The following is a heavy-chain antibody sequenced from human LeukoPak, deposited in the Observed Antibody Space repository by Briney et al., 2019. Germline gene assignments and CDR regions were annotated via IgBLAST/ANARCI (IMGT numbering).Heavy chain of an antibody. CDR1: GASVTIYY. CDR2: VHSSGTT. Sequence: SETLSLSCTVSGASVTIYYWSWIRQPPGKGPEWIANVHSSGTTYYNPSLRSRVTISIDTSKNQFSLRLTSVTTADTAVYYCARDIRAVGATLYFDYWGQGTLLTVSS. CDR3: ARDIRAVGATLYFDY. D-gene: IGHD1-26*01. V-gene: IGHV4-59*02. J-gene: IGHJ4*02.